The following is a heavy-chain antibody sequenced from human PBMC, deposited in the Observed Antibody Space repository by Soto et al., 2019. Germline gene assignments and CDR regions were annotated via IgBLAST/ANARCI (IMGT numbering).Heavy chain of an antibody. CDR1: GFTFIGYA. CDR2: VRGSGGQP. Sequence: GGSLRLSCAASGFTFIGYAMSWVRQAPGKGLVCVTVVRGSGGQPHYADHVTGLFTIARDNSKHTLYLEMTSLRAEDKALYYCAKDRRPVAKCVFESWGQGTLVTVS. V-gene: IGHV3-23*01. D-gene: IGHD6-19*01. CDR3: AKDRRPVAKCVFES. J-gene: IGHJ4*02.